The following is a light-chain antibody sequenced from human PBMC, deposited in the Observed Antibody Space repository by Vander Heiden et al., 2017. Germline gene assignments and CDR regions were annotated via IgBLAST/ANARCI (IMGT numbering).Light chain of an antibody. Sequence: HTVVTQEPSFSVSPGGTVPLPCGCGSGPVSTSYHPRWYQQTPGQAPRTLIYNTRTRSSGVPDRFSGSILGNKAALTITGAQADDECDYFCVLYMGSGIYVFGTGTKVTVL. V-gene: IGLV8-61*01. CDR1: SGPVSTSYH. CDR2: NTR. J-gene: IGLJ1*01. CDR3: VLYMGSGIYV.